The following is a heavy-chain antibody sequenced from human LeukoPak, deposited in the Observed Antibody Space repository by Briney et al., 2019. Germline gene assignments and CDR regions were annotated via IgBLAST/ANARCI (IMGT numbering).Heavy chain of an antibody. CDR2: ISYDGSNK. CDR3: VKSSGWYGRAYYFDY. Sequence: GGSLRLSCAASGFTFSSYGMHWIRQAPGKGLEWVAVISYDGSNKYYADSVKGRFTISRDNSKNTLYLQMNSLRAEDTAVYYCVKSSGWYGRAYYFDYWGQGTLVTVSS. D-gene: IGHD6-19*01. V-gene: IGHV3-30*03. J-gene: IGHJ4*02. CDR1: GFTFSSYG.